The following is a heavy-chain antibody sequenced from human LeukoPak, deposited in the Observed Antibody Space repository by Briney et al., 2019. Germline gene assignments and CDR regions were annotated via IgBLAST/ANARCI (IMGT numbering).Heavy chain of an antibody. CDR3: ARESVRFGVVKEGDL. D-gene: IGHD3-3*01. J-gene: IGHJ5*02. CDR1: GFTFNSFG. V-gene: IGHV3-30*12. CDR2: IYYDGSNN. Sequence: PGRSLRLSCAASGFTFNSFGIHWVRQAPGKGLEWVAVIYYDGSNNFYSDSVKGRFTISRDNSKNTVFLQMSSLRAEDTAVYYCARESVRFGVVKEGDLWGQGTLVSVSS.